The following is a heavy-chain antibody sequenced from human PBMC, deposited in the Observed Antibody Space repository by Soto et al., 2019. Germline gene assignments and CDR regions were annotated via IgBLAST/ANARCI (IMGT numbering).Heavy chain of an antibody. CDR2: MSCSGDST. Sequence: EVQLLESGGGLVQPGGSLRLSCAASGFTFSSYAMSWVRQAPGKGLEWVSVMSCSGDSTYYADSVKGRFTISRDNSKSTLYLQMNSMRAEDTAVYYCARRSSGWFFDYCGQGTLVTFS. CDR3: ARRSSGWFFDY. V-gene: IGHV3-23*01. CDR1: GFTFSSYA. J-gene: IGHJ4*02. D-gene: IGHD6-19*01.